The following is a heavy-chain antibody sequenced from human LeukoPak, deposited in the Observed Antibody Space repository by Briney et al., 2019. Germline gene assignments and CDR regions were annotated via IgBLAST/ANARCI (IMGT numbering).Heavy chain of an antibody. CDR1: GFTVSSNY. CDR2: IYSGGST. J-gene: IGHJ3*02. Sequence: GGSLRLSCAASGFTVSSNYMSWVRQAPGKGLEWVSVIYSGGSTYYADSVKGRFTISRDNTNNTLYLQMNSLRAEDTAVYYCARDQSYGGAFDIWGQGTMVTVSS. CDR3: ARDQSYGGAFDI. D-gene: IGHD4-23*01. V-gene: IGHV3-53*01.